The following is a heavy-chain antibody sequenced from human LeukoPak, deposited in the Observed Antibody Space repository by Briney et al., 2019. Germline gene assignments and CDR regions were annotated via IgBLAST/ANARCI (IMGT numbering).Heavy chain of an antibody. CDR1: GGSISSGGYY. Sequence: SETLSLTCTVSGGSISSGGYYWSWIRQHPGTGLEWLGYIYYSGSTYYNPSLKSRVTISVDTSKNQFSPKLSSVTAADTAVYYCARRGYSYGPSYYFDYWGQGTLVTVSS. CDR2: IYYSGST. J-gene: IGHJ4*02. D-gene: IGHD5-18*01. CDR3: ARRGYSYGPSYYFDY. V-gene: IGHV4-31*03.